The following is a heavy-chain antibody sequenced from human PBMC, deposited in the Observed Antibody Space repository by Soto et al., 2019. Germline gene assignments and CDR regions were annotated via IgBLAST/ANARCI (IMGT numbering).Heavy chain of an antibody. CDR1: GGSISSGDYY. D-gene: IGHD3-22*01. J-gene: IGHJ6*02. Sequence: SETLSLTCTVSGGSISSGDYYWSWIRQPPGKGLEWIGYIYYSGSTYYNPSLKSRVTISVDTSKNQFSLKLSSVTAADTAVYYCARDSDDSYYGMDVWGQGTTVTVSS. CDR2: IYYSGST. CDR3: ARDSDDSYYGMDV. V-gene: IGHV4-30-4*01.